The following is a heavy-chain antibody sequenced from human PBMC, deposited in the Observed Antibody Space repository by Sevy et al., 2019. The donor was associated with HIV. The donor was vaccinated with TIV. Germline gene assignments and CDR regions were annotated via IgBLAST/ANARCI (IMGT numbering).Heavy chain of an antibody. Sequence: GGSLRLSCVASEFTFISYSMNWVRQAPGKGLEWVSSISSHSTYIYYADSVKGRFTISRDNAKNSLYLQMNSLGAEDTAVYYGAVGARPSGRYLADAFGIWGLGTMVTVSS. J-gene: IGHJ3*02. V-gene: IGHV3-21*01. D-gene: IGHD3-10*01. CDR3: AVGARPSGRYLADAFGI. CDR2: ISSHSTYI. CDR1: EFTFISYS.